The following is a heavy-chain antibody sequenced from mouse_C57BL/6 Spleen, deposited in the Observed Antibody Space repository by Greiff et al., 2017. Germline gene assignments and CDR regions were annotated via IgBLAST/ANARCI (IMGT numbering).Heavy chain of an antibody. D-gene: IGHD1-1*01. CDR2: IDPETGGT. V-gene: IGHV1-15*01. CDR3: TRDYGSSYRYAMDY. Sequence: QVHVKQSGAELVRPGASVTLSCKASGYTFTDYEMHWVKQTPVHGLEWIGAIDPETGGTAYNQKFKGKAILTADKSSSTAYMELRSLTSEDSAVYYCTRDYGSSYRYAMDYWGQGTSVTVSS. CDR1: GYTFTDYE. J-gene: IGHJ4*01.